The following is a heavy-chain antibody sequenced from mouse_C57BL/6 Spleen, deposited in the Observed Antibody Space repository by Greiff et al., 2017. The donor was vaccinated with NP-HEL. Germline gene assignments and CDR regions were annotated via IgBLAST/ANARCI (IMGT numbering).Heavy chain of an antibody. D-gene: IGHD1-1*01. V-gene: IGHV1-75*01. CDR2: IFPGSGST. CDR1: GYTFTDYY. CDR3: ALITTVVEGYAMDY. J-gene: IGHJ4*01. Sequence: SGPELVKPGASVKISCKASGYTFTDYYINWVKQRPGQGLEWIGWIFPGSGSTYYNEKFKGKATLTVDKSSSTAYMLLSSLTSEDSAVYFCALITTVVEGYAMDYWGQGTSVTVSS.